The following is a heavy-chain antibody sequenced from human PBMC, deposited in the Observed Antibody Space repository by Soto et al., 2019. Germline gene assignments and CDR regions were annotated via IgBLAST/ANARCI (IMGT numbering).Heavy chain of an antibody. CDR1: GYSFTIYG. J-gene: IGHJ5*02. V-gene: IGHV1-18*01. CDR3: ARSTGIQRDGWFDP. D-gene: IGHD2-2*01. Sequence: ASVKVSCKASGYSFTIYGISLVRQAPGQGLEWMGWISAYNGNTNYAQKLQGRVTMTTDTSTSTAYMELRSLRSDDTAVYYCARSTGIQRDGWFDPWGQGTLVTVSS. CDR2: ISAYNGNT.